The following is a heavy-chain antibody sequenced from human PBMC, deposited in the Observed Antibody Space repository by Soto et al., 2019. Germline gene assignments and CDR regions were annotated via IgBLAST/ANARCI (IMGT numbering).Heavy chain of an antibody. CDR2: ISAYNGNT. D-gene: IGHD3-22*01. V-gene: IGHV1-18*01. CDR3: ARKSGYYYDSSGYG. J-gene: IGHJ4*02. CDR1: GYTFTSYG. Sequence: QVQLVQSGAEVKKPGASVKVSCKASGYTFTSYGISWVRQAPGQGLEWLGWISAYNGNTNYAQKLQGRVTMTTDTSTSIAYMELRRRRSDDAALYYCARKSGYYYDSSGYGWGQGTLVTVSS.